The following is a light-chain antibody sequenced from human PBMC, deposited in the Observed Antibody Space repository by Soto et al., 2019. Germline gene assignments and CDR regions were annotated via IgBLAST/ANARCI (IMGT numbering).Light chain of an antibody. CDR3: TSHSDSRPVV. CDR2: AVT. V-gene: IGLV2-14*03. Sequence: QCAPTQPASVSGSPGQSITISCTGTSSDIGLNNYVSWYQQHPGKAPALIIYAVTYRPSGVSSRFSGPKSGDTASLTISGLRTEDEADYYCTSHSDSRPVVFGGGTKLTVL. J-gene: IGLJ2*01. CDR1: SSDIGLNNY.